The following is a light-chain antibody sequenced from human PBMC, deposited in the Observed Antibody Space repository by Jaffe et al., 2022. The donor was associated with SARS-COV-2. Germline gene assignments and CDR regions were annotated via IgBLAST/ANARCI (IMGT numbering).Light chain of an antibody. J-gene: IGLJ3*02. CDR1: TLAKQY. CDR3: QSADSSGTSWV. CDR2: KDS. V-gene: IGLV3-25*03. Sequence: SYELTQPPSVSVSPGQTARITCSGDTLAKQYVHWYQQKPGQAPVLVIYKDSERPSGIPERFSGSSSGTTVTLTISGVQAEDEADYYCQSADSSGTSWVFGGGTKLTVL.